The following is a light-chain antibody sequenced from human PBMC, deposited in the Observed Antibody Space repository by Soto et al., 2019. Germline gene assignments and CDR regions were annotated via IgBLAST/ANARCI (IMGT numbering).Light chain of an antibody. Sequence: IVMTQSPATLSVSPGERATLSCRASQSVSSNYVAWYQQKPGQAPRLLISGASNRATGTPDRFRGSGSGTDFTLTISRLEPEDFAVYYCHQYGSSPWTFGQGTKVDIK. CDR2: GAS. CDR1: QSVSSNY. J-gene: IGKJ1*01. V-gene: IGKV3-20*01. CDR3: HQYGSSPWT.